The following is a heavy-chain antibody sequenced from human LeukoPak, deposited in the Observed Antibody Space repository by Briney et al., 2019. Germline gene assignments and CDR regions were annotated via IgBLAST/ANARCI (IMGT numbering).Heavy chain of an antibody. V-gene: IGHV4-39*01. D-gene: IGHD4-17*01. CDR3: ARTPTDYYYYMDV. CDR1: GGSISSSSYY. J-gene: IGHJ6*03. Sequence: SETPSLTCTVSGGSISSSSYYWGWIRQPPGKGLEWIGSIYYSGSTYYNPSLKSRVTISVDTSKNQFSLKLSSVTAADTAVYYCARTPTDYYYYMDVWGKGTTVTISS. CDR2: IYYSGST.